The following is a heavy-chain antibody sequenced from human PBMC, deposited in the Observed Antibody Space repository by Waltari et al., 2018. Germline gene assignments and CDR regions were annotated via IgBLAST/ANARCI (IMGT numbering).Heavy chain of an antibody. V-gene: IGHV3-66*02. D-gene: IGHD3-10*01. CDR1: GLFVLTPY. Sequence: EVQLVESGGGLVQPGLALTLSCSASGLFVLTPYMRWVRQAPGKGLEWVSVLYDSGEAYYGDSVKGRFTISRDNSKNTVYLQMNTLSAEDTAVYYCARGLGPTLAYYFDYWGRGTLVTVSS. CDR3: ARGLGPTLAYYFDY. J-gene: IGHJ4*02. CDR2: LYDSGEA.